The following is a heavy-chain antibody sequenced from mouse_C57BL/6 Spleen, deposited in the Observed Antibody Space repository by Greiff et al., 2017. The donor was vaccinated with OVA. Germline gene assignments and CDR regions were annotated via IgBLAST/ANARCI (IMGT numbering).Heavy chain of an antibody. J-gene: IGHJ2*01. CDR2: IYPGDGDT. V-gene: IGHV1-82*01. CDR3: ARSNGSSDAGYFDD. CDR1: GYAFSSSW. D-gene: IGHD1-1*01. Sequence: QVQLKQSGPELVKPGASVKISCKASGYAFSSSWMNWVKQRPGQGLEWIGRIYPGDGDTNYNGKFKGKATLTADKSSSTAYMQLSSLTSEDSAVAVCARSNGSSDAGYFDDWGQGTTLTVAS.